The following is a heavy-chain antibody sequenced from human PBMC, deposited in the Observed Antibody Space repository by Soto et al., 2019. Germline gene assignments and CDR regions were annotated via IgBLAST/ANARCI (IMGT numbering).Heavy chain of an antibody. CDR3: ARERYYYYYYGMDV. CDR1: GGSFSGYY. V-gene: IGHV4-34*01. J-gene: IGHJ6*02. CDR2: INHSGST. Sequence: QVQLQQWGAGLLKPSETLSLTCAVYGGSFSGYYWSWIRQPPGKGLEWIGEINHSGSTNYNPSLKSRVTISVDTSKNQFSLKLRSVNAADTAVYYCARERYYYYYYGMDVWGQGTTVTVSS.